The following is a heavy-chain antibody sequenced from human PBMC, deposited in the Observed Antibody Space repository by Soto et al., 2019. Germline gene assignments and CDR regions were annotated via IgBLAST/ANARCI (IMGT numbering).Heavy chain of an antibody. J-gene: IGHJ6*02. V-gene: IGHV3-7*05. Sequence: EVQLVESGGGLVQPGGSLRLSCVASGFTFRTYWMAWVRQAPEKGLEWVANIKYDESEKYYVDSVKGRFTVSRDNARNSLFVQMNSLRAEDTAVYHCARVRTEIYYGMDVWGQGTTVTVSS. CDR3: ARVRTEIYYGMDV. CDR2: IKYDESEK. CDR1: GFTFRTYW.